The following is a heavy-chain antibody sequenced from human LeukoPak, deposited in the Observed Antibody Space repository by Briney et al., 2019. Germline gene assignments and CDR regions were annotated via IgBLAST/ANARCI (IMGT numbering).Heavy chain of an antibody. CDR2: ISSSSSTI. J-gene: IGHJ6*02. CDR1: GFTFSSYS. D-gene: IGHD4-17*01. CDR3: ARVGSRADYGDSRYYYYYYGMDV. V-gene: IGHV3-48*01. Sequence: GGSLRLSCAASGFTFSSYSMNWVRQAPGKGLEWVSYISSSSSTIYYADSVKGRFTISRDNAKNSLYLQVNSLRAEDTAVYYCARVGSRADYGDSRYYYYYYGMDVWGQGTTVTVSS.